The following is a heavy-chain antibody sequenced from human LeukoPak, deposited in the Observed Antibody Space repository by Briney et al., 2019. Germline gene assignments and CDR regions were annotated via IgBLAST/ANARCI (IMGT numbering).Heavy chain of an antibody. Sequence: GGSLRLSCAASGFTFSTFAMSWFRQAPGKGLEWVSGISDIGRAYYADSVKGRFTISRDNSKNMLLVQMNSLRAEDTAIYYCSRERDSAFGYWGQGTLVTVSS. D-gene: IGHD4-11*01. J-gene: IGHJ4*02. V-gene: IGHV3-23*01. CDR2: ISDIGRA. CDR3: SRERDSAFGY. CDR1: GFTFSTFA.